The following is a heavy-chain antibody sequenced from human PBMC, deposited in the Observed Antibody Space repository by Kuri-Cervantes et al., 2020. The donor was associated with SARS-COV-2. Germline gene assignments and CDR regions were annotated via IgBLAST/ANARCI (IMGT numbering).Heavy chain of an antibody. CDR3: ARQSVVASDD. CDR2: IYYSGSN. V-gene: IGHV4-39*01. CDR1: GGSISSSSYY. Sequence: SETLSLTCTVSGGSISSSSYYWGWIRPPTGKGLEWIGSIYYSGSNYYNPSLKSRVTISVDTSKNQFPLKLSSVAAAATAVYYCARQSVVASDDWGQGTLVTVSS. D-gene: IGHD2-15*01. J-gene: IGHJ4*02.